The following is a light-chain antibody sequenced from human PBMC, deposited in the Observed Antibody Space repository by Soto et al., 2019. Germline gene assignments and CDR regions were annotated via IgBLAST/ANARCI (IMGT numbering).Light chain of an antibody. Sequence: QSALTQPPSASGSPGKGVVSSLSGGASHIGRKSVNWYQHLPGMAPKLLIYSNSHRPSGVPDRFSGSKSGISASLAISGLQSDDEADYYCAAWDESLNGFVFGGGTKLTVL. CDR3: AAWDESLNGFV. J-gene: IGLJ2*01. CDR2: SNS. CDR1: ASHIGRKS. V-gene: IGLV1-44*01.